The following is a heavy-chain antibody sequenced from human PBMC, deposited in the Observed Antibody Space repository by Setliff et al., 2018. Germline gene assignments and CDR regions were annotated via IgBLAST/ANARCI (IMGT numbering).Heavy chain of an antibody. CDR1: GYTFTSYG. V-gene: IGHV1-18*01. J-gene: IGHJ4*03. CDR2: ISAYNGHT. CDR3: ARPISQSHFDRLGADALAN. Sequence: ASVKVSCKASGYTFTSYGVNWVRQAPGHRLEWMGWISAYNGHTTYAQGFQGRVTMTADSSTNTVYMDLRSLRSDDTAVYYCARPISQSHFDRLGADALANWGQGTLVTVSS. D-gene: IGHD3-9*01.